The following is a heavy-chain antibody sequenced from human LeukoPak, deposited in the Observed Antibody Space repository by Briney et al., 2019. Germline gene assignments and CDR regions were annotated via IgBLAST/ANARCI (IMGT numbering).Heavy chain of an antibody. J-gene: IGHJ6*02. Sequence: ASVKVSCKVSGYTLTGLSMHWVRQAPGKGLEWMGGFDPEDGETIYAQKFQGRVTMTEDTSTDTAYMELSSLRSEDTAVYYCATTPLVVTPYYYGMDVWGQGTTVTVSS. V-gene: IGHV1-24*01. CDR2: FDPEDGET. CDR3: ATTPLVVTPYYYGMDV. D-gene: IGHD3-22*01. CDR1: GYTLTGLS.